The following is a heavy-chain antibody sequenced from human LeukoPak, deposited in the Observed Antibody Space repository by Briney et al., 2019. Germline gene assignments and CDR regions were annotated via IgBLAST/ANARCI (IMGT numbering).Heavy chain of an antibody. V-gene: IGHV3-21*01. CDR3: ARDDSWNDKPFDL. J-gene: IGHJ4*02. CDR2: ISTSSSYI. Sequence: GGSLRLSCTASGFTFSFYMMNWVGRVRGRAVVWGSSISTSSSYIYYADSLKGRFTVSRDNDTNSLYLQMNNLRAEDTAVYYCARDDSWNDKPFDLWGPGTLVTVSS. D-gene: IGHD1-20*01. CDR1: GFTFSFYM.